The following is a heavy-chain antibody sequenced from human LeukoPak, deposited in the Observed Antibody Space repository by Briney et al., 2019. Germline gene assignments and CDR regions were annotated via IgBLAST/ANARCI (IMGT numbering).Heavy chain of an antibody. J-gene: IGHJ4*02. CDR3: ARDLGRFLEWLSYFDY. CDR2: IKQDGSEK. D-gene: IGHD3-3*01. V-gene: IGHV3-7*01. CDR1: GFTFSSYW. Sequence: GGSLRLSCAASGFTFSSYWMSWVRQAPGKGLEWVANIKQDGSEKYYVDSVKGRFTISRDNAKNSLYLQMNSLRAEDTAVYYCARDLGRFLEWLSYFDYWGQGTLVTVSS.